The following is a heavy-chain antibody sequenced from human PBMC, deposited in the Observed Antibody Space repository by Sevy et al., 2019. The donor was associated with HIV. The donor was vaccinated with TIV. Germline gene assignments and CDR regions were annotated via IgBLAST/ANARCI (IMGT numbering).Heavy chain of an antibody. CDR3: ARGPEWEMTSFLSH. Sequence: GGSLRLSCAASGFTFRTYAFHWVRQTPGRGLEWIGLISSNGDNAFYANSVRGRFTISRDNSMNTLYLQMTSLTPDDTAVYYCARGPEWEMTSFLSHRGQGTLVIVSS. J-gene: IGHJ4*02. CDR2: ISSNGDNA. CDR1: GFTFRTYA. V-gene: IGHV3-30-3*01. D-gene: IGHD1-26*01.